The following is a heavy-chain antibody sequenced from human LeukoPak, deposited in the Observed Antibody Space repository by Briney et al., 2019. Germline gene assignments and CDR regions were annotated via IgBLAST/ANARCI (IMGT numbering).Heavy chain of an antibody. J-gene: IGHJ4*02. D-gene: IGHD3-22*01. V-gene: IGHV3-64*04. Sequence: GGSLRLSCSASGFTFCAYFMHWVRQAPGKGLQYVSSISSNEYDTYYADSVKGRFTISRDNSKNTLFLQMNNLRPEDTAVYYCARVYETNGYLYWGQGSLVTVSS. CDR3: ARVYETNGYLY. CDR1: GFTFCAYF. CDR2: ISSNEYDT.